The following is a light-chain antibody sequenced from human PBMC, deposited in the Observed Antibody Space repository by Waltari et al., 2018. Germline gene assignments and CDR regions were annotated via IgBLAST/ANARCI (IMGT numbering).Light chain of an antibody. CDR2: DAS. Sequence: EIVMTQSPAALSVSPGERATLSCRASQSVSNNLAWYQHKPGQPPRLLISDASTSATGVPGRFSGSGSGTEFTLPISSLQSEDSAIYFCQQYNTWPPSTFGQATKLEIK. J-gene: IGKJ2*02. CDR3: QQYNTWPPST. V-gene: IGKV3-15*01. CDR1: QSVSNN.